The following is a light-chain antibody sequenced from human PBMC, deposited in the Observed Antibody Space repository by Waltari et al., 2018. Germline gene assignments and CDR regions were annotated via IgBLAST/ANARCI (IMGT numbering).Light chain of an antibody. CDR3: KQYYSYPPT. J-gene: IGKJ1*01. V-gene: IGKV1-8*01. Sequence: AIRMTQSPSSFSASTGDRVTITCRASQGISSYLAWYQQKPGKAPKLLIYAESTLQIGVPSRLSGSGSGTDFTLTISCLQSEDFATYYCKQYYSYPPTFGQGTKVEIK. CDR2: AES. CDR1: QGISSY.